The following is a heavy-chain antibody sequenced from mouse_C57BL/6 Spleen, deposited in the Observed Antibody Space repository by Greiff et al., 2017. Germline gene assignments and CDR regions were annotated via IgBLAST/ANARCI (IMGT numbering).Heavy chain of an antibody. CDR3: AREIYYGPYVDV. D-gene: IGHD2-1*01. V-gene: IGHV1-54*02. Sequence: VQLQQSGAELVRPGTSVKVSCKASGYAFTNYLIEWVKQRPEQGLEWIGRIDPANGNTKYAPKFPGKATITADTSSNTAYLQLSSLTSEDTAIYYCAREIYYGPYVDVWGTGTTVTVSS. CDR1: GYAFTNYL. J-gene: IGHJ1*03. CDR2: IDPANGNT.